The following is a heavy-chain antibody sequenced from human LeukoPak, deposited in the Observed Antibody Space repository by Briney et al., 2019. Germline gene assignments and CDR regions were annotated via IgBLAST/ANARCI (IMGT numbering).Heavy chain of an antibody. V-gene: IGHV3-21*01. J-gene: IGHJ4*02. CDR2: ISNSSPNI. CDR1: GFTVSDYS. D-gene: IGHD3-22*01. CDR3: ARALHDSSGYYFDY. Sequence: PGGSLRLSCAASGFTVSDYSMSWVRQAPGKGLEWVSSISNSSPNIYYADSVKGRFTISRDSAKDSLFLQMNSLRAEDTAVYYCARALHDSSGYYFDYWGQGTLVTVSS.